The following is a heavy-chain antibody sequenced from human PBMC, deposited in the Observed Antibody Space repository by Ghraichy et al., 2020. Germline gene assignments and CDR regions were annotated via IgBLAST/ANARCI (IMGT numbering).Heavy chain of an antibody. V-gene: IGHV3-23*01. CDR2: VSTSGGIT. CDR3: ARGKTGQLVLGWFDP. J-gene: IGHJ5*02. CDR1: GFIFSSYA. Sequence: GGSLRLSCAASGFIFSSYAMSWVRQAPGKGLEWVSGVSTSGGITHYADSVKGRCTISRDNSKNTLFLQMNSLRAEDTALYYCARGKTGQLVLGWFDPWGQGTLVTVSS. D-gene: IGHD6-6*01.